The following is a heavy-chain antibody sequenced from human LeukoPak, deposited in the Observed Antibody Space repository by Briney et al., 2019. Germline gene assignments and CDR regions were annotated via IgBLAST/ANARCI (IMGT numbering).Heavy chain of an antibody. V-gene: IGHV3-33*08. J-gene: IGHJ4*02. CDR1: GFTFSSYG. D-gene: IGHD3-22*01. CDR3: ARDGHSSGYYYVFDF. CDR2: MWSDGATK. Sequence: GGSLRLSCAASGFTFSSYGMHWVRQAPGKGLEWVAVMWSDGATKYYSGSVKGRFTISRDIGENTLYLQMNSLRAEDTAIYYCARDGHSSGYYYVFDFWGQGTLVTVSS.